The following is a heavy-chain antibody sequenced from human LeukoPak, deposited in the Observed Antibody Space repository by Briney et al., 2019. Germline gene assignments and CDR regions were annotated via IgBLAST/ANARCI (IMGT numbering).Heavy chain of an antibody. CDR3: AREGPTPGIAAAGLDY. Sequence: ASVTVSCKASGYTFTSYGISWVRQAPGQGLEWMGWISAYNGSTNYAQKLQGRVTMTTDTSTSTAYMELRSLRSDDTAVCYCAREGPTPGIAAAGLDYWGQGTLVTVSS. J-gene: IGHJ4*02. CDR2: ISAYNGST. CDR1: GYTFTSYG. V-gene: IGHV1-18*01. D-gene: IGHD6-13*01.